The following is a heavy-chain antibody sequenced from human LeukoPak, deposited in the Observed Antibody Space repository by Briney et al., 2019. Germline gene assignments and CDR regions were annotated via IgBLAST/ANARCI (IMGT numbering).Heavy chain of an antibody. CDR3: AKGFKAAPYYFDY. CDR1: GFTFSSYA. J-gene: IGHJ4*02. D-gene: IGHD2-15*01. V-gene: IGHV3-23*01. CDR2: ISGSGGST. Sequence: PGGSLRLSRAASGFTFSSYAMSWVRQAPGKGLEWVSAISGSGGSTYYADSVKGRFTISRDNSKNTLYLQMNSLRAEDTAVYYCAKGFKAAPYYFDYWGQGTLVTVSS.